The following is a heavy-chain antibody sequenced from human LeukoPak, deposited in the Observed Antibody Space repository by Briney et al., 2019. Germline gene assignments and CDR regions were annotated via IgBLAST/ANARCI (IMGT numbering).Heavy chain of an antibody. Sequence: SETLSLTCAVYGGSFSGYYWSWIRQPPGKGLEWIGEINHSGSTNYNPSLKSRVTISVDTSKNQFSLKLSSVTAADTAVYYCARAYYDFWSGYYKGPSGRRFDPWGQGTLVTVSS. CDR1: GGSFSGYY. D-gene: IGHD3-3*01. CDR2: INHSGST. CDR3: ARAYYDFWSGYYKGPSGRRFDP. J-gene: IGHJ5*02. V-gene: IGHV4-34*01.